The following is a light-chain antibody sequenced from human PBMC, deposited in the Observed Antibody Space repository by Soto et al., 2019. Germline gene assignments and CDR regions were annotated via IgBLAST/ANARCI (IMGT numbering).Light chain of an antibody. J-gene: IGKJ5*01. CDR1: QGISSL. V-gene: IGKV1-9*01. Sequence: DIQLTQSPSFLSASVRDRVTITCRASQGISSLLAWYQQKPGKAPKLLIHTASTLQSGVPSRFSGSGSGTEFTLTISSLQPEDFATYYCQHRHSYPITFGQGTRLEIK. CDR2: TAS. CDR3: QHRHSYPIT.